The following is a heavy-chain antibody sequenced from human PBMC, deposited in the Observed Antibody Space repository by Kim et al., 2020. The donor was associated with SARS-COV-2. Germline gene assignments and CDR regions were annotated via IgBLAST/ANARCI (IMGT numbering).Heavy chain of an antibody. CDR2: ISGYNGDT. Sequence: ASVKVSCKASGYTFDTYGINWVRQAPGQGLEWVGWISGYNGDTYYAQSLRGRVTMTTDASTNTAYLELRSLRSDDTAVYYCARDFRSGYSSGFYIYYYYGMDVWGQGTTVIVSS. J-gene: IGHJ6*01. V-gene: IGHV1-18*01. CDR1: GYTFDTYG. D-gene: IGHD5-18*01. CDR3: ARDFRSGYSSGFYIYYYYGMDV.